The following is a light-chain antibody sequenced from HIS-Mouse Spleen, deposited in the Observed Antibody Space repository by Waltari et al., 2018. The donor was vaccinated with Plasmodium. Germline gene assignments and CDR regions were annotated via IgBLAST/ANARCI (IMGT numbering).Light chain of an antibody. CDR1: SSDVGGYNY. CDR3: RSYTSSSTWV. Sequence: QSALTQPASVSGSPGQSITIPCTGTSSDVGGYNYVSWYQQHPGKAPKLMIYDVSNRPSGVSNRFSGSKSGNTASLTISGLQAEDEADYYCRSYTSSSTWVFGGGTKLTVL. V-gene: IGLV2-14*03. J-gene: IGLJ3*02. CDR2: DVS.